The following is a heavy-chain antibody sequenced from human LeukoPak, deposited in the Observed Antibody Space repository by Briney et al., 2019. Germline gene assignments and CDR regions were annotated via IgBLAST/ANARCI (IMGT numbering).Heavy chain of an antibody. CDR3: AKDGKVGALGADDY. V-gene: IGHV3-23*01. Sequence: GGSLRLSCAASGFTFSSYAMSWVRQAPGKGLEWVSTISGGGRSTYYADSVKGRFNISRDNSKNTLYVQMNSLRAEDTAVYFCAKDGKVGALGADDYWGQGTLVTVSS. D-gene: IGHD1-26*01. J-gene: IGHJ4*02. CDR1: GFTFSSYA. CDR2: ISGGGRST.